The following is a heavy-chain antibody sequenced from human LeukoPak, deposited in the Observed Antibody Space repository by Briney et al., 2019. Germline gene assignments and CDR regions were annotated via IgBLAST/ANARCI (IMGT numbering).Heavy chain of an antibody. J-gene: IGHJ4*02. CDR2: IYWDDDK. CDR1: GFSLSTRGVG. D-gene: IGHD2-21*01. CDR3: APAYCGGACYSYYFDY. V-gene: IGHV2-5*02. Sequence: ESGPTLVKPTQTLTLTCSFSGFSLSTRGVGVGWIRQPPGQALEWLALIYWDDDKRYSPFLKSRLTITKDTSKNQVVLTMTNMDPVDTATYYCAPAYCGGACYSYYFDYWGQGTLVAVSS.